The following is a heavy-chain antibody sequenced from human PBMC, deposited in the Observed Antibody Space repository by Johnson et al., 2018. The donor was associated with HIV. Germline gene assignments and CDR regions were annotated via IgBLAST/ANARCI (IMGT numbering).Heavy chain of an antibody. D-gene: IGHD3-10*01. CDR3: VKVAQGVDDAFDI. V-gene: IGHV3-66*01. CDR1: GFTVSSNY. Sequence: VQLVESGGGLVQPGGSLRVSCAASGFTVSSNYMSWVRQAPGKGLEWVSVIYSGGSTYYADSVKGRFTISRDNSKRTLYLQMNSLKAEDTAVYYCVKVAQGVDDAFDIWGQGTMVTVSS. CDR2: IYSGGST. J-gene: IGHJ3*02.